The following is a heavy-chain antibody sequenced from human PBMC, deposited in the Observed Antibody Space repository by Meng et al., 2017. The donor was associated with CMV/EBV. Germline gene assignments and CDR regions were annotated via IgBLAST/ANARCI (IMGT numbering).Heavy chain of an antibody. V-gene: IGHV4-39*01. CDR2: IHYSGDT. Sequence: SETLSLTCTVSGVSVSTTAYSWGWIRQPPGKGLEWIGSIHYSGDTHYNPSLRTRVTMSLDRSKNQFSLKLKSVSTTDTSMYYCARLRRELSYCRSASCETGQVDPWGQGTRVTVSS. CDR1: GVSVSTTAYS. J-gene: IGHJ5*02. CDR3: ARLRRELSYCRSASCETGQVDP. D-gene: IGHD2-2*01.